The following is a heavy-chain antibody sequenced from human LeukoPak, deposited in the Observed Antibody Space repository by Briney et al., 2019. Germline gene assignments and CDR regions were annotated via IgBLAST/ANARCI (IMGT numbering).Heavy chain of an antibody. CDR1: GYTFTSYD. CDR2: ISAYNGNT. J-gene: IGHJ6*02. V-gene: IGHV1-18*01. D-gene: IGHD6-13*01. CDR3: AREDSSSWSYYYYGMDV. Sequence: ASVKVSCKASGYTFTSYDISWVRQAPGQGLEWMGWISAYNGNTNYAQKLQGRVTMTTDTSTSTAYMELRSLRSDGTAVYYCAREDSSSWSYYYYGMDVWGQGTTVTVSS.